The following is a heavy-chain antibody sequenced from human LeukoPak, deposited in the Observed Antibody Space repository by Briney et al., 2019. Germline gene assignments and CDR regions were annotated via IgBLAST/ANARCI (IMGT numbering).Heavy chain of an antibody. CDR3: ARDRRQLPDHYFDY. D-gene: IGHD5-18*01. Sequence: PGGSLRLSCAASGFTFSDYYMSWIRQAPGKGLEWVSYISSSGSTIYYADSVKGRFTISRDNAKNSLYLQMNSLRAEDTAVYYCARDRRQLPDHYFDYWGQGTLVTVSS. CDR2: ISSSGSTI. V-gene: IGHV3-11*01. J-gene: IGHJ4*02. CDR1: GFTFSDYY.